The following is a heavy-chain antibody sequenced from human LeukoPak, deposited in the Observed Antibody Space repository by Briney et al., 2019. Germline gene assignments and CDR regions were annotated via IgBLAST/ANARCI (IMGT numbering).Heavy chain of an antibody. J-gene: IGHJ6*03. V-gene: IGHV1-2*02. D-gene: IGHD2-2*02. CDR1: GYTFTDYY. CDR2: INPNSGGT. CDR3: ARVKKDIVVVPAAIPRYYYYMDV. Sequence: ASVKVSCKASGYTFTDYYMHWVRQAPGQGLEWMGWINPNSGGTNYAQKFQGRVTMTRDTSISTAYMELSRLRSDDTAVYYCARVKKDIVVVPAAIPRYYYYMDVWGKGTTVTVSS.